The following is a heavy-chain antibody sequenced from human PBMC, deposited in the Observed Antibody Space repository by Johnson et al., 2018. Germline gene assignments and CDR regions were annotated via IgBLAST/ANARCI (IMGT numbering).Heavy chain of an antibody. CDR1: GFTFSSFG. CDR2: MTGNGART. D-gene: IGHD6-6*01. J-gene: IGHJ6*02. CDR3: ARVDSSSSGYYYYGLDV. Sequence: VQLHESGGGLVEPGGSLRLSCAASGFTFSSFGMNWVRQAPGKGLEWVSSMTGNGARTYYADSVKGRFTISRDNAKNSVYLQMNSLRAEDTAVYYWARVDSSSSGYYYYGLDVWGQGTKVTVSS. V-gene: IGHV3-23*01.